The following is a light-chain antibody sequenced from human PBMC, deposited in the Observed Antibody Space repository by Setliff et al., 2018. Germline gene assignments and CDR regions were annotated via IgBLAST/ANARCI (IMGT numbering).Light chain of an antibody. Sequence: QSVLTQPASVSGSPGQSITISCTGTGSDVGTSKYVPWYQQHPGKAPKLIIYDVTTRPSGVSNRFSGSKSGNTASLTISGLQAEDEADYYCSIHRSRGYVFGTGTKVTV. J-gene: IGLJ1*01. CDR1: GSDVGTSKY. V-gene: IGLV2-14*03. CDR3: SIHRSRGYV. CDR2: DVT.